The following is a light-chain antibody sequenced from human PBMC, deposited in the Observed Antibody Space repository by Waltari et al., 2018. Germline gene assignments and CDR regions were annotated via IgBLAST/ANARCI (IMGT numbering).Light chain of an antibody. V-gene: IGLV2-14*01. CDR3: SSYASSK. CDR2: DVV. Sequence: QSALTQPASVSGSPGQTSTIPCTGPRSYIGGHNYVSWYQQHPGNAPKLMFYDVVKRPSGVSNRFSGSKSGNTASLTISGLQAEDDAIYYCSSYASSKFGGGTKLTVL. CDR1: RSYIGGHNY. J-gene: IGLJ2*01.